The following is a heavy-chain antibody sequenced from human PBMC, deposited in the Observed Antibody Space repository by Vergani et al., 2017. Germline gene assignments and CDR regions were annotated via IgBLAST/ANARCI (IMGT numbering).Heavy chain of an antibody. CDR1: GFTFSSYA. CDR3: ARDEEGEYSYGKFDY. J-gene: IGHJ4*02. CDR2: ISYDGSNK. D-gene: IGHD5-18*01. V-gene: IGHV3-30*01. Sequence: QVQLVESGGGVVQPGRSLRLSCAASGFTFSSYAMHWVRQAPGKGLEWVAVISYDGSNKYYADSVKGRFTISRDNSKNTLYLQMNSLRAEDTAVYYCARDEEGEYSYGKFDYWGQGTLVTVSS.